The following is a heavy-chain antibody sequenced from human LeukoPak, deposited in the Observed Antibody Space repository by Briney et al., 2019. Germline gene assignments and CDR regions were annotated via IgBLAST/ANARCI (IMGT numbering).Heavy chain of an antibody. D-gene: IGHD1-14*01. Sequence: GGSLRLSCAASGFTLSNYAMNWVRQAPGKGLEWVSSINGSGDKTYYADSVKGRFTISRDNSKNTLYLQMNSLRAEDTAVYYCANPARTDYADYWGQGTLVTVSS. V-gene: IGHV3-23*01. CDR3: ANPARTDYADY. CDR2: INGSGDKT. CDR1: GFTLSNYA. J-gene: IGHJ4*02.